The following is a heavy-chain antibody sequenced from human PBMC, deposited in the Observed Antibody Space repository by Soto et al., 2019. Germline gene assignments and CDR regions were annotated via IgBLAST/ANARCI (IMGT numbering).Heavy chain of an antibody. D-gene: IGHD3-10*01. V-gene: IGHV3-23*01. CDR3: AKDLPIHNPGSGNYFWHYFDS. J-gene: IGHJ4*02. CDR2: ISGDEGNT. Sequence: GGSLRLSCAASGFTFSSYWMSWVRQAPGKGLEWVANISGDEGNTYYADSVKGRFTISRDNSKNTLYLQMNSLRAEDTAIYYCAKDLPIHNPGSGNYFWHYFDSWGQGTLVTVSS. CDR1: GFTFSSYW.